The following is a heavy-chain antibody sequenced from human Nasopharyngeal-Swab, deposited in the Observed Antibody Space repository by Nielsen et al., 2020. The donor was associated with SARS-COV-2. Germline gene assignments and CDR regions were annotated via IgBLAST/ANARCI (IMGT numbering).Heavy chain of an antibody. Sequence: SETLSLTCAVSGAFISSLNWWYCVRQSPGRGLDWFGEIFHGALINYNPSLKSRVTISIDNSKNQFSMKLNSMTAADTAVYYCARVHAGCSSTSCYLIDWGQGILVTVSS. V-gene: IGHV4-4*02. CDR3: ARVHAGCSSTSCYLID. D-gene: IGHD2-2*01. CDR1: GAFISSLNW. J-gene: IGHJ4*02. CDR2: IFHGALI.